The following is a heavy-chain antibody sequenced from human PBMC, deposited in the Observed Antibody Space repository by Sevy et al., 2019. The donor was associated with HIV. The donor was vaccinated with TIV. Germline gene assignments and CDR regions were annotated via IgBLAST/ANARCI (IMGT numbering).Heavy chain of an antibody. CDR2: ISYDGSNK. CDR3: ANMAASMCIAVAGTGYRYFDL. J-gene: IGHJ2*01. D-gene: IGHD6-19*01. CDR1: GFTFSSYG. Sequence: GGSLRLSCAASGFTFSSYGMHWVRQAPGKGLEWVAVISYDGSNKYYADSVKGRFTNSRDNSKNTLYRRMNRLRAENTAVYYCANMAASMCIAVAGTGYRYFDLGGRSTLVTVSS. V-gene: IGHV3-30*18.